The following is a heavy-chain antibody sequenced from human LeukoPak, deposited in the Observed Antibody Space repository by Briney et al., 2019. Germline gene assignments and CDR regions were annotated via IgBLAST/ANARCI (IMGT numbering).Heavy chain of an antibody. CDR3: VRDPPDY. Sequence: SETLSLTCAVSGYSISSGAYWGWLRQPPGKGLEWIGCIYHDGSTYYNPSLKSRVTISVDTSKNQFSLKLTSVTATDTAVHYCVRDPPDYWGQGTLVTVSS. V-gene: IGHV4-38-2*02. J-gene: IGHJ4*02. CDR2: IYHDGST. CDR1: GYSISSGAY.